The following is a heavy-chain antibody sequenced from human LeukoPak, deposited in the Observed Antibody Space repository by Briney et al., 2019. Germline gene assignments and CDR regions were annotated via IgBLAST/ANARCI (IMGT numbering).Heavy chain of an antibody. D-gene: IGHD4-17*01. V-gene: IGHV4-59*01. CDR3: ARGTVTTSLPFDY. Sequence: KPSETLSLTCTVSGGSINSYYWSWIRQPPGKGLEWIGYAYYTGDTNYRPSLKSRVTISVDTSKNQFSLTLNSVAAADTAVYYCARGTVTTSLPFDYWGQGTLVTVSS. CDR2: AYYTGDT. CDR1: GGSINSYY. J-gene: IGHJ4*02.